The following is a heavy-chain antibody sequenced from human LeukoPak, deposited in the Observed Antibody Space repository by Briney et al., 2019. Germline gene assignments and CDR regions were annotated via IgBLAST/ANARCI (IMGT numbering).Heavy chain of an antibody. CDR2: INHSGST. V-gene: IGHV4-34*01. D-gene: IGHD6-6*01. J-gene: IGHJ6*02. CDR1: GGSFSGYY. CDR3: ARIKQLGLYYYYYGMDV. Sequence: SETLSLTCAVYGGSFSGYYWSWIRQPPGKGLEWIGEINHSGSTNYNPSLKSRVTISVDTSKNQFSLKLSSVTAADTAVSYCARIKQLGLYYYYYGMDVWGQGTTVTVSS.